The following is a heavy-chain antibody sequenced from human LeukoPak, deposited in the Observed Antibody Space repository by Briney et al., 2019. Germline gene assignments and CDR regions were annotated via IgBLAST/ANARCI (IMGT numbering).Heavy chain of an antibody. J-gene: IGHJ4*02. V-gene: IGHV3-9*01. D-gene: IGHD3-22*01. CDR3: AKDIGYYDSSGYSST. CDR1: GFTFDDYA. Sequence: PGGSLRLSCAASGFTFDDYAMHWVRQAPGKGLEWVSGISWNSGSIGYADSVKGRFTISRDNAKNSLYLQMNSLRAEDTALYYCAKDIGYYDSSGYSSTWGQGTLVTVSS. CDR2: ISWNSGSI.